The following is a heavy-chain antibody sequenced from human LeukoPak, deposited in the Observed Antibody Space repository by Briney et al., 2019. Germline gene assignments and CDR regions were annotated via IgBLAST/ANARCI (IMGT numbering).Heavy chain of an antibody. CDR2: IWYDGSNK. V-gene: IGHV3-33*01. D-gene: IGHD1-26*01. Sequence: GGSLRLSCAASGFTFSSYGMHWVRQAPGKGLEWVAVIWYDGSNKYYADSVKGRFTISRDNSKNTLYLQMNSLRAEDTAEYYCARDGEKEVGNWFDPWGQGTPVTVSS. CDR1: GFTFSSYG. CDR3: ARDGEKEVGNWFDP. J-gene: IGHJ5*02.